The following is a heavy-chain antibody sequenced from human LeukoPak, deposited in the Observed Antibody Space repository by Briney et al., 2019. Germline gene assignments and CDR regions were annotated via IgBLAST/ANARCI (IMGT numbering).Heavy chain of an antibody. CDR2: ISSSGSTI. CDR3: ARDQAGRHSDY. J-gene: IGHJ4*02. Sequence: PGGSLRLSCAASGFTFSSYEMNWVRQAPGKGLEWVSYISSSGSTIYYADSVKGRFTISRDNAKNSLYLQMNNLRAEDSAVYYCARDQAGRHSDYWGQGTLVTVSS. V-gene: IGHV3-48*03. D-gene: IGHD6-13*01. CDR1: GFTFSSYE.